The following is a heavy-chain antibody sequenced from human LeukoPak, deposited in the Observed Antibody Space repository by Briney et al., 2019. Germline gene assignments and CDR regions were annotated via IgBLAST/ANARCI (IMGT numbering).Heavy chain of an antibody. CDR3: ARDRGSSWFYPFDY. D-gene: IGHD6-13*01. J-gene: IGHJ4*02. CDR1: GFTVSSNY. Sequence: PGGSLRLSCAASGFTVSSNYMSWVRQAPGKGLEWVSLIYSGDITSYADSVKGRFTISRDNSKNTLYLQMNSLGAEDTAVYYCARDRGSSWFYPFDYWGQGTLVTVSS. CDR2: IYSGDIT. V-gene: IGHV3-53*01.